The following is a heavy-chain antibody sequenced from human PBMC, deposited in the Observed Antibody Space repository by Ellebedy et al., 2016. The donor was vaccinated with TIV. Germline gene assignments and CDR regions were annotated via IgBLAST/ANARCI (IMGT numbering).Heavy chain of an antibody. J-gene: IGHJ6*02. D-gene: IGHD3-16*01. V-gene: IGHV3-9*03. CDR3: AKGRGGYYYYGMDV. CDR2: ISWNSGTI. Sequence: SLKISCAASGFTFDDYAMHWVRQAPGKGLEWVSGISWNSGTIGYADSVKGRFTISRDNAKNSLYLQMNSLRAEDMAVYYCAKGRGGYYYYGMDVWGQGTTVTVSS. CDR1: GFTFDDYA.